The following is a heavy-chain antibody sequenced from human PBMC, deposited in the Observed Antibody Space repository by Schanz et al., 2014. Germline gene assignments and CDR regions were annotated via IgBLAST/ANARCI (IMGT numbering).Heavy chain of an antibody. Sequence: QLQLQESGPGLVKASETLSLTCSVSGGSINSGGYRWGWIRQPPGKGLEWIGTMYSSGSTYYNPSTKGGDTIPEDTPSNQSPWKVFSGTAADTALYYCARLRGGGVIITTWGQGTLVTVSS. CDR1: GGSINSGGYR. CDR3: ARLRGGGVIITT. V-gene: IGHV4-39*01. CDR2: MYSSGST. D-gene: IGHD3-10*01. J-gene: IGHJ5*02.